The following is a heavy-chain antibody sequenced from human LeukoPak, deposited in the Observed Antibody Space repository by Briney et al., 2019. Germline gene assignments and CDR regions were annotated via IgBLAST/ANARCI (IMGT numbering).Heavy chain of an antibody. Sequence: ASVKVSCKASGYTFTSYGISWVRQAPGQGLEWMGWISAYNGNTNYAQKLQGRVTMTTDTSTSTAYMELRSLRSDDTAVYYCARWRHPGSNWDDAFDIWGQGTMVTVSS. CDR1: GYTFTSYG. J-gene: IGHJ3*02. CDR3: ARWRHPGSNWDDAFDI. CDR2: ISAYNGNT. D-gene: IGHD6-13*01. V-gene: IGHV1-18*01.